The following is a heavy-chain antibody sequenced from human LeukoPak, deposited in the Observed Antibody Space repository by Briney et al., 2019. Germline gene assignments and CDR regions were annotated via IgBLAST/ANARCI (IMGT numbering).Heavy chain of an antibody. CDR3: ACFLRYSSNCRGELCAFDI. D-gene: IGHD6-13*01. J-gene: IGHJ3*02. Sequence: ASVKVSCKASGYTFTSYGISWVRQAPGQGLEWMGWISAYNGNTNYAQKLQGRVTMTTDTSTSTAYMELRSLRSDDTAVYYCACFLRYSSNCRGELCAFDIWGQETMVTVSS. V-gene: IGHV1-18*01. CDR2: ISAYNGNT. CDR1: GYTFTSYG.